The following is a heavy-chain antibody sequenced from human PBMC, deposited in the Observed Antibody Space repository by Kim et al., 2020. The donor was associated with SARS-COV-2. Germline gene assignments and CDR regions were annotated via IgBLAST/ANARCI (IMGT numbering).Heavy chain of an antibody. V-gene: IGHV3-30*18. CDR1: GFTFSNYG. D-gene: IGHD2-15*01. J-gene: IGHJ4*02. CDR2: ISYDGSNK. CDR3: AKNLGGYCSGGSCAGGTFDY. Sequence: GGSLRLSCAASGFTFSNYGMHWVRQAPGKGLEWVAVISYDGSNKYYADSVKGRFTISRDNSKNTLYLQMNSLRAEDTAVYYCAKNLGGYCSGGSCAGGTFDYWGQGTLVTVSS.